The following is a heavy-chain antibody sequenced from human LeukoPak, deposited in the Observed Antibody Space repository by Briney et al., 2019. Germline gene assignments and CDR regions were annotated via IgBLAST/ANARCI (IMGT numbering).Heavy chain of an antibody. CDR3: ARAYGPELEEQLDY. CDR2: IYYSGTT. CDR1: GGSISSDNYY. D-gene: IGHD6-6*01. J-gene: IGHJ4*02. Sequence: SETLSLTCTVSGGSISSDNYYWGWVRQPPGKGLEWIGSIYYSGTTYYNPSLKSRVTISVDTSKNQFSLKLSSVTAADTAVYYCARAYGPELEEQLDYWGQGTLVTVSS. V-gene: IGHV4-39*07.